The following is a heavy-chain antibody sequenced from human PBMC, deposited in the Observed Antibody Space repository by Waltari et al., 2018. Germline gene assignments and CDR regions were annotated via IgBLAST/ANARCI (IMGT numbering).Heavy chain of an antibody. D-gene: IGHD3-3*01. Sequence: QVQLQESGPGLVKPSETLSLTCAVSGYSISSGYYWGWIRQPPGKGLEWIGSIYHSGSNYYNPSLKSRVTISVDTSKNQFSLKLSSVTAADTAVYYCARLLRWREDAFDIWGQGTMVTVSS. CDR1: GYSISSGYY. CDR2: IYHSGSN. V-gene: IGHV4-38-2*01. J-gene: IGHJ3*02. CDR3: ARLLRWREDAFDI.